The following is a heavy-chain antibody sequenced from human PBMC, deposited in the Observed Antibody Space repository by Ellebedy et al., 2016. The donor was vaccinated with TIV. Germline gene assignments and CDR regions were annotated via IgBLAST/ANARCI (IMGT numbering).Heavy chain of an antibody. Sequence: GGSLRLSXAASGFTFDDYAMHWVRQAPGKGLEWVSGISWNSGNIGYADSVKGRFTISRDNAKNSLYLQMNSLRAEDTALYYCAKGQKLELYGVFDIWGQGTMVTVSS. J-gene: IGHJ3*02. CDR3: AKGQKLELYGVFDI. D-gene: IGHD1-1*01. CDR2: ISWNSGNI. CDR1: GFTFDDYA. V-gene: IGHV3-9*01.